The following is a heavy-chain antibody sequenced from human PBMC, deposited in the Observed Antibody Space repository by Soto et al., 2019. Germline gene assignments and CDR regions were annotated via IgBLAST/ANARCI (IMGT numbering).Heavy chain of an antibody. CDR2: MYYSGAT. J-gene: IGHJ4*02. V-gene: IGHV4-39*01. CDR1: GGSISSNSYY. CDR3: ARHEAYDSVWGKSDGSDY. Sequence: PSATLSLTYTVSGGSISSNSYYWDWIRQPPGKGLEWIGSMYYSGATYHNPSLQSRVTISVDTSKNQFSLHLSSVTAADTAAYYSARHEAYDSVWGKSDGSDYWGQGTLVTVSS. D-gene: IGHD3-16*01.